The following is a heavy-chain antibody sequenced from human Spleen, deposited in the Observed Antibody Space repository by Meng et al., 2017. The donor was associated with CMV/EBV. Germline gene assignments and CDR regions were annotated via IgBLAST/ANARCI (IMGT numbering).Heavy chain of an antibody. Sequence: SGGSFSIYTINWVRQAPGQGLEWTGGLIPILGIANYAQKFRDRVTITADTSTSTAYMELSGLRSEDTAIYYCATLAECSGGSRYFDYWGQGTLVTVSS. D-gene: IGHD2-15*01. CDR3: ATLAECSGGSRYFDY. J-gene: IGHJ4*02. CDR2: LIPILGIA. V-gene: IGHV1-69*02. CDR1: GGSFSIYT.